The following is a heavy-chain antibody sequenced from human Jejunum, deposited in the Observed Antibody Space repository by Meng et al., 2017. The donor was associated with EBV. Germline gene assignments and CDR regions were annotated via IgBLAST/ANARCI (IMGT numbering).Heavy chain of an antibody. D-gene: IGHD3-22*01. CDR3: TRGLHYDSSAYEVGY. J-gene: IGHJ4*02. V-gene: IGHV3-33*01. Sequence: QVQPVESGXGVVQRGGXRRLACAASGFIFSSYGMHWVRQAPGKGLEWVAGIWHDGSYKFYIDSVKGRFTISRDNSKNTLDLQMSSLRVEDTAVYYCTRGLHYDSSAYEVGYWGQGTLVTVSS. CDR2: IWHDGSYK. CDR1: GFIFSSYG.